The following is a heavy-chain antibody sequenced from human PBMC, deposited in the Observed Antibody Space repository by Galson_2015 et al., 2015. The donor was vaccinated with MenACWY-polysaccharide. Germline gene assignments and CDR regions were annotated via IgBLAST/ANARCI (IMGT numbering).Heavy chain of an antibody. D-gene: IGHD1-26*01. Sequence: SLRLSCAASGLTFSNWWMTWVRQAPGKGLEWVASIKKDGSNKYYADSVKGRFTISRDNSKNTLYLQTNSLRAEDMAVYYCARAKGGAATVLDYYMDVWGKGTTVTVSS. CDR1: GLTFSNWW. J-gene: IGHJ6*03. CDR3: ARAKGGAATVLDYYMDV. CDR2: IKKDGSNK. V-gene: IGHV3-33*08.